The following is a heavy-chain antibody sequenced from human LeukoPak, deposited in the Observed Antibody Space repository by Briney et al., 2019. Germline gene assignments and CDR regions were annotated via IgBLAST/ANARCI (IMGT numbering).Heavy chain of an antibody. D-gene: IGHD6-6*01. CDR1: GGTFSSYA. CDR2: IIPIFGTA. V-gene: IGHV1-69*06. CDR3: ARPRSYSSSYAGWFDP. J-gene: IGHJ5*02. Sequence: SVKVSCKASGGTFSSYAISWVRQAPGQGLEWMGGIIPIFGTANYAQKFQGRVTITADKSTSTAYMELRSLRPDDTAVYYCARPRSYSSSYAGWFDPWGQGTLVTVSS.